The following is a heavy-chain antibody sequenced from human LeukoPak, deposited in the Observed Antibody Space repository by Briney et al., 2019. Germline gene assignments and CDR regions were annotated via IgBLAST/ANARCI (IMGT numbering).Heavy chain of an antibody. V-gene: IGHV1-2*02. D-gene: IGHD3-10*01. CDR1: GYTFIHYY. CDR2: INPNSGGT. CDR3: ARVDRGPDY. Sequence: GASVKVSCKASGYTFIHYYLHWVRQAPGQGLEWMGWINPNSGGTKYSQKFQGRVTMTRDTSISTAYIELSILRPDDTAVYYCARVDRGPDYWGQGTLVTVSS. J-gene: IGHJ4*02.